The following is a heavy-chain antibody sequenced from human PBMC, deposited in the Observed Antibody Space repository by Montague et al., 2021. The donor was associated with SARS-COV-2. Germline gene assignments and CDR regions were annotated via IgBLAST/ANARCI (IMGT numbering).Heavy chain of an antibody. CDR2: VNQSGTT. J-gene: IGHJ3*02. D-gene: IGHD2-2*01. CDR3: ARGGRPVVVPGAGPAGRACDI. Sequence: SETLSLTCAISGGSFSNYYWSWIRQPPGKGLEWIGEVNQSGTTIYNPSVKSGVTISEDTSKNQFYLRLDSVTAADTAVYYCARGGRPVVVPGAGPAGRACDIWGQGTMVTVSS. CDR1: GGSFSNYY. V-gene: IGHV4-34*01.